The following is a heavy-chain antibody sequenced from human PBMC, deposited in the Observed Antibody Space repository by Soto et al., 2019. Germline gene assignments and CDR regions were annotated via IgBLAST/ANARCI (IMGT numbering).Heavy chain of an antibody. CDR3: TKLPRADYGGTSDP. V-gene: IGHV4-31*03. J-gene: IGHJ5*02. Sequence: SETLSLTCTVSGGSISSGGYYWSWIRQHPGKGLEWIGYIYYSGSTYYNPSLKSRVTISVDTSKNQFSLKLSSVTAADTAVYYCTKLPRADYGGTSDPRAQRTPVTVS. CDR1: GGSISSGGYY. CDR2: IYYSGST. D-gene: IGHD4-17*01.